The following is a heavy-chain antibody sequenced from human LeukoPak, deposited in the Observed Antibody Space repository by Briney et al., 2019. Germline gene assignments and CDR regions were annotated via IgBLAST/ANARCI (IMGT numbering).Heavy chain of an antibody. V-gene: IGHV4-30-2*01. D-gene: IGHD6-19*01. CDR3: GRVGSGWYDY. Sequence: PSQSLSPTRAVSGPSISSGGYSWSWLRQPPGKGLEWTGYIYHSGSTHYNPSLKSRVTITVDGSKNQLSLKLSSVTAADTAVYYCGRVGSGWYDYWGQGTLVTVSS. CDR2: IYHSGST. J-gene: IGHJ4*02. CDR1: GPSISSGGYS.